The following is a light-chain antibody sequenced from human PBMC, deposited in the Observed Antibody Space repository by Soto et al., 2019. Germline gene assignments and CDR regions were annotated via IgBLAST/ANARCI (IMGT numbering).Light chain of an antibody. CDR1: QSISSW. CDR2: DAS. J-gene: IGKJ1*01. CDR3: QHYNSYSLT. V-gene: IGKV1-5*01. Sequence: DIQMTQTPSTLSASVGDRITITCRASQSISSWLAWYQQKPGKAPKLLIYDASNLESGVPSRFSGSGSGTDFTLTISSLQSDDFATYYCQHYNSYSLTFGQGTKVDIK.